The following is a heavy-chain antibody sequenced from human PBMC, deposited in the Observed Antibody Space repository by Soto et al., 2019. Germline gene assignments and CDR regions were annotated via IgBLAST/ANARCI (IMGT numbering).Heavy chain of an antibody. J-gene: IGHJ4*02. CDR1: GFSLSNARMG. CDR2: IFSNDEK. Sequence: ESGPTLVNPTETLTLTCTVSGFSLSNARMGVSWIRQPPGKALEWLAHIFSNDEKSYSTSLKSRLTISKDTSKSQVVLTMTNMDPVDTATYYCARPGHDYGDYAFDYWGQGTLVTVSS. D-gene: IGHD4-17*01. CDR3: ARPGHDYGDYAFDY. V-gene: IGHV2-26*01.